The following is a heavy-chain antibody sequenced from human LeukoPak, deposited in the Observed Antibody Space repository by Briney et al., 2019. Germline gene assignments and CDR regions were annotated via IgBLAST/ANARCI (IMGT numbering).Heavy chain of an antibody. CDR3: ARNVYYYDSSGYYPYYFDY. Sequence: GGSLRLSCAASGFTFSSYAMHWVRQAPGKGLEWVAVISYDGSKKYYADSVKGRFTISRDNSKNTLYLQMNSLRAEDTAVHYCARNVYYYDSSGYYPYYFDYWGQGTLVTVSS. CDR1: GFTFSSYA. V-gene: IGHV3-30-3*01. J-gene: IGHJ4*02. CDR2: ISYDGSKK. D-gene: IGHD3-22*01.